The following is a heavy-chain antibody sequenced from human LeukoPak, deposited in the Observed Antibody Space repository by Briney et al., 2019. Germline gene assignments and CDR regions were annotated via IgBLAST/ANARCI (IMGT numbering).Heavy chain of an antibody. D-gene: IGHD3-10*01. V-gene: IGHV4-59*01. CDR1: GGSISSYY. CDR3: ARESNYYGSGSYDY. Sequence: SETLSLTCTVSGGSISSYYWSWIRQPPGKGLEWIGYIYYSGSTDYNPSLKSRVTISVDTSKNQFSLKLSSVTAADTAVYYCARESNYYGSGSYDYWGQGTLVTVSS. CDR2: IYYSGST. J-gene: IGHJ4*02.